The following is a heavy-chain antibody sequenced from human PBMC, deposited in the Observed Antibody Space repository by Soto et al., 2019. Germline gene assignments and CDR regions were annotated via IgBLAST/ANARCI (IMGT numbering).Heavy chain of an antibody. CDR3: THTDRTSSPDDGFHI. D-gene: IGHD6-6*01. Sequence: SGPTLVNPTQTLTLTCTFSGFSLSTNAVAVGWIRQPPGKALEWLALIFWDDDKRYNPSLKDRVTLTKDTSKNQVVLTMTNVDPVDTATYYRTHTDRTSSPDDGFHIWGQGTMVTVSS. CDR1: GFSLSTNAVA. V-gene: IGHV2-5*02. J-gene: IGHJ3*02. CDR2: IFWDDDK.